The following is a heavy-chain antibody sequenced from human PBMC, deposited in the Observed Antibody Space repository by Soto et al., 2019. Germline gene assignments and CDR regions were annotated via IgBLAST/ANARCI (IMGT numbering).Heavy chain of an antibody. V-gene: IGHV3-33*01. J-gene: IGHJ4*02. CDR3: ARDLGNFDSGNTYFDY. CDR1: GFTFSSYG. D-gene: IGHD3-10*01. Sequence: PVGSLRLSCAASGFTFSSYGMACVRQSPGKGLEWVAIIWFDGSKKYHADSVKGRFTISRDDSKNTLYLKMNSLRAEDTAVYFCARDLGNFDSGNTYFDYWGQGTLGTVSS. CDR2: IWFDGSKK.